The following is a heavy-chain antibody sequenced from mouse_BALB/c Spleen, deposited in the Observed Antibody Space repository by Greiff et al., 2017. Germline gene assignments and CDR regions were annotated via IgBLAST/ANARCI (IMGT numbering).Heavy chain of an antibody. J-gene: IGHJ4*01. Sequence: QVHVKQSGPGLVQPSQSLSITCTVSGFSLTSYGVHWVRQSPGKGLEWLGVIWSGGSTDYNAAFISRLSISKDNSKSQVFFKMNSLQANDTAIYYCARSMITSYYYAMDDWGQGTSVTVSS. CDR2: IWSGGST. CDR3: ARSMITSYYYAMDD. D-gene: IGHD2-4*01. V-gene: IGHV2-2*02. CDR1: GFSLTSYG.